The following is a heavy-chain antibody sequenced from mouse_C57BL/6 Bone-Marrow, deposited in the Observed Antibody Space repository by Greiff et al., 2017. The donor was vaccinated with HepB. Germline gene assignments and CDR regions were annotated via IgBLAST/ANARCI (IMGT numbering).Heavy chain of an antibody. V-gene: IGHV1-54*01. CDR2: INPGSGGT. CDR1: GYAFTNYL. D-gene: IGHD1-1*01. CDR3: ARSFITTVVNYFDY. Sequence: VQLVESGAELVRPGTSVKVSCKASGYAFTNYLIEWVKQRPGQGLEWIGVINPGSGGTNYNEKFKGKATLTADKSSSTAYMQLSSLTSEDSAVYFCARSFITTVVNYFDYWGQGTTLTVSS. J-gene: IGHJ2*01.